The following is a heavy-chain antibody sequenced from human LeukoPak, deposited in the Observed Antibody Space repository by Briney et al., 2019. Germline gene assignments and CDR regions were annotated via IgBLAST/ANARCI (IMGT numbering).Heavy chain of an antibody. CDR3: PREPCSGNASPNFAS. J-gene: IGHJ4*02. D-gene: IGHD2-15*01. CDR2: INYSGST. CDR1: GESFSGYY. Sequence: SETLSLTCAVYGESFSGYYWSWIRQPPGKGLEWIGEINYSGSTNYNPSLESRVTMSVDTSKNQFSLKLTSVTAADTAVFYCPREPCSGNASPNFASWGKGTL. V-gene: IGHV4-34*01.